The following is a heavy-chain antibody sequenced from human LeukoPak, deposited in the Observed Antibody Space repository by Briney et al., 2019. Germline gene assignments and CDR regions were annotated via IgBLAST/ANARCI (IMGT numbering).Heavy chain of an antibody. D-gene: IGHD6-19*01. CDR1: GFTFSSSP. J-gene: IGHJ4*02. V-gene: IGHV3-64D*06. CDR3: VKPQYSSGWLGY. Sequence: PGGSLRLSCSASGFTFSSSPMHWVRQAPGKGLEYVSAITNDGGSTYSADSVRGRFTISRDNSKNTLYLQMSSLRADDTAVYYCVKPQYSSGWLGYWGQGTLATVSS. CDR2: ITNDGGST.